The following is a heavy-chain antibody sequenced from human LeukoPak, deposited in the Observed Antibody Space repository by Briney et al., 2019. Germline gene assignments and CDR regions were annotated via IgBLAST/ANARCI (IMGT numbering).Heavy chain of an antibody. D-gene: IGHD2-2*01. V-gene: IGHV4-39*01. CDR3: ARGGSVLAPGGCSSTSCWYFDL. J-gene: IGHJ2*01. Sequence: SETLSLTCTVSGGSISSSSYYWGWIRQPPGKGLEWIGSIYYSGSTYHNPSLKSRVTISVDTSKNQFSLKLSSVTAADTAVYYCARGGSVLAPGGCSSTSCWYFDLWGRGTLVTVSS. CDR1: GGSISSSSYY. CDR2: IYYSGST.